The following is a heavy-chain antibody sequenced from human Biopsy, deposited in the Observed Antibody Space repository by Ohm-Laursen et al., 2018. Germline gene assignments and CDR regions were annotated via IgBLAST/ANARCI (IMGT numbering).Heavy chain of an antibody. J-gene: IGHJ2*01. CDR3: AKDLASGSGYYWYFDF. CDR2: VSWNSGNI. CDR1: VYAFDVCA. Sequence: SLSLSFTSSVYAFDVCALHWIRHAPRQGLGRVSGVSWNSGNIGNSNSVKGRFTISRDNAKNSVYLQMNSLRAEDTAFYYCAKDLASGSGYYWYFDFWGRGTLVTVSS. D-gene: IGHD3-22*01. V-gene: IGHV3-9*01.